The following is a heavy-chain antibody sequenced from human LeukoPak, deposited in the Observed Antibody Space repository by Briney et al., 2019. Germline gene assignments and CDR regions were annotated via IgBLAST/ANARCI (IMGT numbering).Heavy chain of an antibody. J-gene: IGHJ6*03. D-gene: IGHD2-2*01. Sequence: ASVKVSCKASGYTFTSYYMHWVRQAPGQGLEWMGIINPSGGSTSYVQKFQGRVTMTRDTSTGTVYMELSSLRSEDTAVYYCARTSLGTIYYYYMDVWGKGTTVTVSS. CDR1: GYTFTSYY. CDR3: ARTSLGTIYYYYMDV. V-gene: IGHV1-46*01. CDR2: INPSGGST.